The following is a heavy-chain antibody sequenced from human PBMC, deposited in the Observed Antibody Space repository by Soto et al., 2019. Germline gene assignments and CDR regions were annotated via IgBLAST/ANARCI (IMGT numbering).Heavy chain of an antibody. Sequence: QVQLQESGPGLVKPSGTLSLTCAVSGGSISSSSWWSWVRQSPGKGLEWIGEIYNSGSTIYNPSLKSRVIISVDKSENQFFLNLSSVTAADTAVYYCARRFREATSGYYYAFDVWGQGTMVTVSS. D-gene: IGHD3-22*01. CDR1: GGSISSSSW. V-gene: IGHV4-4*02. CDR2: IYNSGST. CDR3: ARRFREATSGYYYAFDV. J-gene: IGHJ3*01.